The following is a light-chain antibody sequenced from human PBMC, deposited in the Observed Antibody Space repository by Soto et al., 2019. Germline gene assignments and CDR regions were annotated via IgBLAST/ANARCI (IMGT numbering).Light chain of an antibody. V-gene: IGKV3-11*01. J-gene: IGKJ2*01. Sequence: EIVLTQSPATLSLSPGERATLSCRASQSVSSYLAWYQQKPGQAPSLLIYDASNRATGIPARFSGGGSGTDFTLTISSLEPEDFAVYYCQQRFNWPRFTFGQGTKVDIK. CDR2: DAS. CDR3: QQRFNWPRFT. CDR1: QSVSSY.